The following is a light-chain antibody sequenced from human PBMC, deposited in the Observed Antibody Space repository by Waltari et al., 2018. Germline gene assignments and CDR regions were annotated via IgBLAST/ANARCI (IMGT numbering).Light chain of an antibody. CDR2: SPN. J-gene: IGLJ3*02. CDR3: VLYMGSGIWV. V-gene: IGLV8-61*01. CDR1: SGPVPTSYY. Sequence: QTVVTQEPSFSVSPGGTVTLTCGLSSGPVPTSYYPSWYQQTPGQAPRTPIYSPNTRSSGVPDRFSGSILGNKAALTITGAQADDESDYYCVLYMGSGIWVFGGGTKLTVL.